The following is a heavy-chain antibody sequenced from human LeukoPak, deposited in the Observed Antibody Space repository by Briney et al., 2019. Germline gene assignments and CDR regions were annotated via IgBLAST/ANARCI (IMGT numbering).Heavy chain of an antibody. J-gene: IGHJ6*02. Sequence: GGSLRLSCAASGFTFSSYAMHWVRQAPGKGLEWVAHMKQDGSERYYVDSVKGRFTISRDNAKNSLYLQMNSLRAEDTAFYYCARDESGMLAYYYYGMDVWGQGTTVTVSS. V-gene: IGHV3-7*01. CDR1: GFTFSSYA. D-gene: IGHD1-26*01. CDR3: ARDESGMLAYYYYGMDV. CDR2: MKQDGSER.